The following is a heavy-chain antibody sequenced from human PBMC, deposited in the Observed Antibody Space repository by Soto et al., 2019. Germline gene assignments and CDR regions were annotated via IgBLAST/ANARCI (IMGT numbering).Heavy chain of an antibody. Sequence: GESLKISCKGSGYSFTSYWIGWVRQMPGKGLDWMGIIYPGDSDTRYSPSFQGQVTISADKSISTAYLQWSSLKASDTAMYYCARGGWPTASLTYYYYGMDVWGQGTTVTVSS. CDR1: GYSFTSYW. CDR2: IYPGDSDT. CDR3: ARGGWPTASLTYYYYGMDV. J-gene: IGHJ6*02. V-gene: IGHV5-51*01. D-gene: IGHD2-15*01.